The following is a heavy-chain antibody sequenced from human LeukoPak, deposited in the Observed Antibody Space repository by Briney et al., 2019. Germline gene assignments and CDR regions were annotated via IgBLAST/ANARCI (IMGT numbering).Heavy chain of an antibody. CDR2: IYHGGDT. D-gene: IGHD3-9*01. J-gene: IGHJ4*02. CDR3: ARRSYDILSGYLGFDY. V-gene: IGHV4-30-2*01. CDR1: GDSISSGGYS. Sequence: SETLSLTCTVSGDSISSGGYSWNWIRQPPGKGLEWLGYIYHGGDTYYNPSVESRVTLSIDRSKNQFSLKLTSVTAADTAVYFCARRSYDILSGYLGFDYWGQGALVTVSS.